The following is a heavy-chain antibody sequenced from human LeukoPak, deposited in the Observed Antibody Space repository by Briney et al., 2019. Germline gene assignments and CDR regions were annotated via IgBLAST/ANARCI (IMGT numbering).Heavy chain of an antibody. CDR1: GDSMSYSY. V-gene: IGHV4-59*08. J-gene: IGHJ3*02. CDR3: ARRRQVSAYSPYAFDM. D-gene: IGHD2-21*01. Sequence: SETLSLTRTVSGDSMSYSYWSWIRQPPGKGLEWLGNIYLSVSTKSNPSLKSRVTISLDTSKNQLSLRLSSVTAADTAVYYCARRRQVSAYSPYAFDMWGQGTMVTVFS. CDR2: IYLSVST.